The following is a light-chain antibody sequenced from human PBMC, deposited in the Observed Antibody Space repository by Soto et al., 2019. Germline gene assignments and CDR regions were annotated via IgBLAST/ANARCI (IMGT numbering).Light chain of an antibody. CDR2: EVT. J-gene: IGLJ1*01. V-gene: IGLV2-23*02. CDR1: SSDVASYGL. Sequence: QSALTQPASVSGSPGQSITISCTGSSSDVASYGLVSWYQQHPGKAPKLMIYEVTKRPSGVSNRFSGSKSGNTASLTISGLQAEDEAEYYYCSYAGNSEVFGTGTKVTVL. CDR3: CSYAGNSEV.